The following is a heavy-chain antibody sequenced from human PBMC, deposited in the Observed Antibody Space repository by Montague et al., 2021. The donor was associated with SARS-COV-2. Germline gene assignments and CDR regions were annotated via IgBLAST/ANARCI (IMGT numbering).Heavy chain of an antibody. CDR3: WGGVGAPYYYYGMDV. V-gene: IGHV4-38-2*02. CDR2: FYHSGST. J-gene: IGHJ6*02. CDR1: GYSISSGYC. Sequence: SETLSLTCTLSGYSISSGYCWGWNRQPPGKRLPRIVSFYHSGSTYYNPSLKSRVTISVDTSKNQFSLKLSSVTAADTAVYYSWGGVGAPYYYYGMDVWGQGTTVTVSS. D-gene: IGHD1-26*01.